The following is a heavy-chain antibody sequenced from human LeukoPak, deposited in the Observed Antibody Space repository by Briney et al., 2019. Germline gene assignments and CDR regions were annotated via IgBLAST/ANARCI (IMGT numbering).Heavy chain of an antibody. CDR3: ARSRGAGPGAYFDY. Sequence: PGGSLRLSCVVSGFTFGDDYMSWIRQAPGQGLEWVSYISNSGGYTNYADSVAGRFTISRDNAENSLYLQMNSLRAEDTAVYYCARSRGAGPGAYFDYWGQGTLVTVTS. V-gene: IGHV3-11*03. D-gene: IGHD6-19*01. J-gene: IGHJ4*02. CDR1: GFTFGDDY. CDR2: ISNSGGYT.